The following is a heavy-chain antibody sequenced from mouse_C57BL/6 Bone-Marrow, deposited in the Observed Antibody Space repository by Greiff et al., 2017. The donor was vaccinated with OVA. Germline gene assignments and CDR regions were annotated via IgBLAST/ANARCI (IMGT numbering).Heavy chain of an antibody. CDR1: GFTFSSYA. J-gene: IGHJ4*01. Sequence: EVQLVESGEGLVKPGGSLKLSCAASGFTFSSYAMSWVRQTPEKRLEWVAYISSGGDYIYYADTVKGRFTISRDNARNTLYLQMSSLKSEDTAMYYCTREWDYYGSSYAMDYWGQGTSVTVSS. D-gene: IGHD1-1*01. V-gene: IGHV5-9-1*02. CDR3: TREWDYYGSSYAMDY. CDR2: ISSGGDYI.